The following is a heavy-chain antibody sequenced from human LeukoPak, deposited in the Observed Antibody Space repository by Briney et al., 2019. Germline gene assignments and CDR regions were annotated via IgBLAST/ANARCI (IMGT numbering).Heavy chain of an antibody. J-gene: IGHJ6*03. CDR2: INPNSGGT. Sequence: ASVKVSCKASGYTFTGYYMHWVRQAPRPGHEWMGLINPNSGGTNYAQKFQGRVTMTRDTSISTAYMELSRLRSDDTAVYYCARDWGVSARPGYMDVWGKGTTVTVSS. CDR3: ARDWGVSARPGYMDV. V-gene: IGHV1-2*02. CDR1: GYTFTGYY. D-gene: IGHD6-6*01.